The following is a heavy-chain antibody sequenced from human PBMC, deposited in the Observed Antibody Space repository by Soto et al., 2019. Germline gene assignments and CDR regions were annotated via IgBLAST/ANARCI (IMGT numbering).Heavy chain of an antibody. J-gene: IGHJ5*02. CDR1: GASISSYY. D-gene: IGHD1-26*01. CDR2: IYYDGST. CDR3: AREGGNLNWFDP. Sequence: PSETLSLTCTVSGASISSYYWNWIRQSPGKGLEWIGSIYYDGSTKYNPSLKSRVTISVDMSKNHFSLKLTSVTAADTAVYYCAREGGNLNWFDPWGQGTLVTVSS. V-gene: IGHV4-59*01.